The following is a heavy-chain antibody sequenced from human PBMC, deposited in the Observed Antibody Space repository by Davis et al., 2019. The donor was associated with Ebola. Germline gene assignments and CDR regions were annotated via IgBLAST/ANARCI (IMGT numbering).Heavy chain of an antibody. J-gene: IGHJ4*02. D-gene: IGHD2-15*01. CDR1: GGTFSSYA. Sequence: AASVKVSCKASGGTFSSYAISWVRQAPGQGLEWMGDIVPMFGIANYAQKFQGRVTITADESTHTVYMELNGLRPEDTAVYYCAHLGPQRYCSGGGCHGYLDYWGQGTMVTVSS. V-gene: IGHV1-69*13. CDR2: IVPMFGIA. CDR3: AHLGPQRYCSGGGCHGYLDY.